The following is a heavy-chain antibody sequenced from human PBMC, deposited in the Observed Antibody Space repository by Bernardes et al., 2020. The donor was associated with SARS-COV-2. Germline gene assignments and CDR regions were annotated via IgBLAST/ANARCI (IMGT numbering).Heavy chain of an antibody. CDR3: ARRRYCSGGNCNSDFGMDV. CDR2: ISPADSDT. D-gene: IGHD2-15*01. CDR1: GYTFINYW. Sequence: GESLKISCKGSGYTFINYWIGWVRQMPGKGLEWMGIISPADSDTRYSPSFEGQVLISVDKSISTAYLQWGSLKASDTAIYYCARRRYCSGGNCNSDFGMDVWGQGTAVTVSS. V-gene: IGHV5-51*01. J-gene: IGHJ6*02.